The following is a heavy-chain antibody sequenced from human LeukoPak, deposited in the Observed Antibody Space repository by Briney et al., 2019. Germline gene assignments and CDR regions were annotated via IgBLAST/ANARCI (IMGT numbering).Heavy chain of an antibody. Sequence: SETLSLTCTVSGGSISSSIYYWGWIRQPPGKGLEWIGSIYYSGSTNYNPSLKSRVTISVDTSKNQFSLKLSSVTAADTAVYYCASLRGYSYGFSYWGQGTLVTVSS. CDR2: IYYSGST. D-gene: IGHD5-18*01. V-gene: IGHV4-39*07. CDR1: GGSISSSIYY. J-gene: IGHJ4*02. CDR3: ASLRGYSYGFSY.